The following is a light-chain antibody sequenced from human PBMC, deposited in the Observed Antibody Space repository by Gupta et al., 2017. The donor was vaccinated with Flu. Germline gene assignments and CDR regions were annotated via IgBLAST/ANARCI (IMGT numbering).Light chain of an antibody. Sequence: ECVLTPSPGTLSLSPGERATLSCRASQSVSSSYLAGYKRKPGQAPRLLSDGASSRATGFPERLSGSGSGTDFTLTISRLEPEDFAVYYCQQEGSSSWTFGQGTKMENK. CDR3: QQEGSSSWT. J-gene: IGKJ1*01. V-gene: IGKV3-20*01. CDR1: QSVSSSY. CDR2: GAS.